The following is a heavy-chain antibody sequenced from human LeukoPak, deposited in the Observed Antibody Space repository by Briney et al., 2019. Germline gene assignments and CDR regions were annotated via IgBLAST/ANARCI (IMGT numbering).Heavy chain of an antibody. CDR3: AKTDSSGYYYYFDY. Sequence: KGGESLKISCKGSGYSFTSYWIGWVRQMPGKGLEWMGNIYPGDSDTKYSPSFQGQVTISADRSINTAYLQWSSLKASDTAIYYCAKTDSSGYYYYFDYWGQGTLVAVSS. CDR2: IYPGDSDT. J-gene: IGHJ4*02. CDR1: GYSFTSYW. D-gene: IGHD3-22*01. V-gene: IGHV5-51*01.